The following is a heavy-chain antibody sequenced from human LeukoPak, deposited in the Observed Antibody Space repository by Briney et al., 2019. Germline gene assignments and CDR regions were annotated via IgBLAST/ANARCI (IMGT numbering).Heavy chain of an antibody. CDR1: GGSLSSSSYY. CDR2: IYYSGST. D-gene: IGHD5-24*01. V-gene: IGHV4-39*01. J-gene: IGHJ4*02. CDR3: ARHDGYNYNFDY. Sequence: PSETLSLTCTVSGGSLSSSSYYWGWIRQPPGKGLEWIGSIYYSGSTYYNPSLKSRVTISVDTSKNQFSLKLSSVTAADTAVYYCARHDGYNYNFDYWGQGTLVTVSS.